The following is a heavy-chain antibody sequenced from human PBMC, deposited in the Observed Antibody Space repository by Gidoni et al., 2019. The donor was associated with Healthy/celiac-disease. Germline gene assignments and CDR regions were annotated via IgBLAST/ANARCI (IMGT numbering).Heavy chain of an antibody. J-gene: IGHJ4*02. CDR1: GYTFTGYY. Sequence: QVQLVQSGAEVKKPGASVQVSCQASGYTFTGYYMHWVRQAPGQGLEWMGWINPNSGGTNYAQKFQGRVTMTSDTSISTAYMELSRLRSDDTAVYYCARDLEWEPPGDYWGQGTLVTVSS. D-gene: IGHD1-26*01. CDR2: INPNSGGT. CDR3: ARDLEWEPPGDY. V-gene: IGHV1-2*02.